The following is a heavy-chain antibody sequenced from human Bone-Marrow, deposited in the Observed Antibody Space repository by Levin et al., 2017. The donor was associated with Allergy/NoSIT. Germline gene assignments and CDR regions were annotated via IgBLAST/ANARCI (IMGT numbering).Heavy chain of an antibody. Sequence: SQTLSLTCTVSGGSTSRYYWSWIRQPPGKGLEWIGNVHYTENTNQNPSLESRVTMSMDISKAQFSLKLNSVTAADTAVYYCAGGPGWLPESWGQGSLVTVAS. V-gene: IGHV4-59*01. CDR3: AGGPGWLPES. D-gene: IGHD5-12*01. CDR1: GGSTSRYY. CDR2: VHYTENT. J-gene: IGHJ5*02.